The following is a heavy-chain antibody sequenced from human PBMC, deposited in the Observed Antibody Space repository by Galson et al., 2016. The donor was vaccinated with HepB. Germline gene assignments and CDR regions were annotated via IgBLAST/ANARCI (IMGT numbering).Heavy chain of an antibody. CDR1: YW. CDR3: AREPFISPWHY. Sequence: YWTWIRQAPGKGLEWVAIINADGSAKNYVDSVKSRFTIARDNVKSSLYLQMNSLRVEDTAVYFCAREPFISPWHYWGPGTLVTVSA. V-gene: IGHV3-7*03. J-gene: IGHJ4*02. CDR2: INADGSAK. D-gene: IGHD2/OR15-2a*01.